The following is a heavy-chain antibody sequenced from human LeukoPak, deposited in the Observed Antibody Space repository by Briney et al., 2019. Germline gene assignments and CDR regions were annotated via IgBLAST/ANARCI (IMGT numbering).Heavy chain of an antibody. J-gene: IGHJ4*02. CDR1: GGSISSSSYY. CDR2: IYYSGST. V-gene: IGHV4-39*07. D-gene: IGHD5-24*01. Sequence: SETLSLTCTVSGGSISSSSYYWGWIRQPPGKGLEWIGSIYYSGSTYYNPSLKSRVTISVDTSKNQFSLKLSSVTAADTDVYYCASVVEMATNDYWGQGTLVTVSS. CDR3: ASVVEMATNDY.